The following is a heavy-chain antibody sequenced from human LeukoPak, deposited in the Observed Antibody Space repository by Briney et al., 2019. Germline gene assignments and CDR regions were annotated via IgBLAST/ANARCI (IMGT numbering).Heavy chain of an antibody. J-gene: IGHJ4*02. D-gene: IGHD1-26*01. V-gene: IGHV1-69*05. CDR1: GGTFSSYA. CDR2: SIPIFGTA. Sequence: ASVKVSCKASGGTFSSYAISWVRQAPGQGLEWMGGSIPIFGTANYAQKFQGRVTITTDESTSKAYMELSSLRSEDTAVYYCARGGSGSYEYYFDYWGRGTLVTVSS. CDR3: ARGGSGSYEYYFDY.